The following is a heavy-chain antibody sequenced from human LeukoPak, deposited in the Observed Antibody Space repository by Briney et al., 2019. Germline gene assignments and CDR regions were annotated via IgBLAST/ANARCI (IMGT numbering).Heavy chain of an antibody. D-gene: IGHD3-10*01. CDR2: FDPVNVET. J-gene: IGHJ6*02. Sequence: GASVKVSCKVSGYTLTDLSMHWVRQAPGNGLEWLGGFDPVNVETNYAQKFQGTVTLGEDTSTDTAYMELSSLRSEDTAAYYCATDIPRRVRGVVYSSFGMDVWGQGNTVTVSS. CDR1: GYTLTDLS. CDR3: ATDIPRRVRGVVYSSFGMDV. V-gene: IGHV1-24*01.